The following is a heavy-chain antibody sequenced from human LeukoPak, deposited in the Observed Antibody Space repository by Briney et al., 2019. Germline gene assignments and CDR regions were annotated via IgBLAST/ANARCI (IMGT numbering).Heavy chain of an antibody. J-gene: IGHJ5*02. D-gene: IGHD3-3*01. Sequence: ASVKVSCKASGYSFTSFGISWVRQAPGQGLEWMGWISGYNGNTKYVQKLQGRVTMTTDTSTSTAYMELRSLTSDDTAVYYCARGPRIYDFWSGPVWFDPWGPGTLVTVSS. CDR1: GYSFTSFG. CDR3: ARGPRIYDFWSGPVWFDP. CDR2: ISGYNGNT. V-gene: IGHV1-18*01.